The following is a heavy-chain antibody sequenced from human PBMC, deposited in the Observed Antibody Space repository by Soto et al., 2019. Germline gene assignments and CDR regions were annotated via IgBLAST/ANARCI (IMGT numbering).Heavy chain of an antibody. V-gene: IGHV3-48*03. CDR3: AREEDDYNTSDY. CDR1: GFTFSTYE. J-gene: IGHJ4*02. CDR2: ISSSGGTK. Sequence: PGGSLRLSCAASGFTFSTYEMNWVRQAPGKGLEWVSYISSSGGTKYYTDSVKGRFTISRDNAKNSLYLQMNSLRAEDTAVYYCAREEDDYNTSDYWGQGTLVTVSS. D-gene: IGHD4-4*01.